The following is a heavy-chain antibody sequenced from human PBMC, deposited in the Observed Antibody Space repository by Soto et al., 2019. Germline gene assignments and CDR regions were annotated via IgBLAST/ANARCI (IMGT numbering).Heavy chain of an antibody. J-gene: IGHJ5*02. CDR3: ARARYVGGRNVYWFDP. Sequence: KPSETLSLTCAGSGGSISSGGYSWSWIRQPPGKGLEWIGYIYHSGSTYYNPSLKSRVTISVDRSKNQFSLKLSSVTAADTAVYYCARARYVGGRNVYWFDPWGQGTLVIVSS. V-gene: IGHV4-30-2*01. CDR2: IYHSGST. D-gene: IGHD3-10*02. CDR1: GGSISSGGYS.